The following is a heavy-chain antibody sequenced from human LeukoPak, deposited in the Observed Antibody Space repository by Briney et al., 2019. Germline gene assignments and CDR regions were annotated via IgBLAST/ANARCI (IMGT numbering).Heavy chain of an antibody. J-gene: IGHJ5*02. Sequence: GGSLRLSCAASGFTFSSYAMSWVRQAPGKGLEWVSAITGSGGTYYADSVKGRFTISRDKSKNTLYLQMNSLRAEDTAVYYCAKDLPDSRESLTGHWFDPWGQGTRVTVSS. CDR2: ITGSGGT. V-gene: IGHV3-23*01. CDR1: GFTFSSYA. D-gene: IGHD3-10*01. CDR3: AKDLPDSRESLTGHWFDP.